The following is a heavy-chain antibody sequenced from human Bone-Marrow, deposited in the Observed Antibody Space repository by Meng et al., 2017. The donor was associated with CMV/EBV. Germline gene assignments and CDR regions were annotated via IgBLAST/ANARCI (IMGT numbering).Heavy chain of an antibody. CDR2: ISGDRRST. CDR3: AKRGVTSKHFDQ. V-gene: IGHV3-23*01. Sequence: CTTSGLNLGSYARSWVRQAAGKGLEWVSGISGDRRSTYYADSVKDRFTISRDNSKNTLYLNMQSLRANDTAVYYCAKRGVTSKHFDQWGQGTLVTVSS. J-gene: IGHJ4*02. CDR1: GLNLGSYA. D-gene: IGHD3-10*01.